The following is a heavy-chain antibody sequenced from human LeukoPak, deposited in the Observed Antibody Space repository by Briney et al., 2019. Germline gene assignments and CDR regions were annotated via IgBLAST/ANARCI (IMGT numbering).Heavy chain of an antibody. D-gene: IGHD2-2*01. CDR1: GGSISSGSYY. J-gene: IGHJ4*02. CDR2: IYTSGST. CDR3: CREHSEVPAAHDLYYFDY. Sequence: SETLSLTCTVSGGSISSGSYYWRWIRQPAGKGLEWIGRIYTSGSTNYNPSLKSRVTISVDTSKNQFSLKLSSVTAADTAVYYCCREHSEVPAAHDLYYFDYWGQGTLVTVSS. V-gene: IGHV4-61*02.